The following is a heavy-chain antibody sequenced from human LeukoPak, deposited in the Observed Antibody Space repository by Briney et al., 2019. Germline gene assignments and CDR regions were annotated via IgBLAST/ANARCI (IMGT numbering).Heavy chain of an antibody. CDR3: ARAYLKSGGQVDWFDP. CDR1: GYTFTGYY. D-gene: IGHD2-21*01. V-gene: IGHV1-2*04. Sequence: ASVKVSCKTSGYTFTGYYIHWVRQAPGQGLEWMGWINPKSGGTNYAQKFQDYVTMTRDTSISTAYMELSRLRSDDTATYYCARAYLKSGGQVDWFDPWGQGTLVTVSS. CDR2: INPKSGGT. J-gene: IGHJ5*02.